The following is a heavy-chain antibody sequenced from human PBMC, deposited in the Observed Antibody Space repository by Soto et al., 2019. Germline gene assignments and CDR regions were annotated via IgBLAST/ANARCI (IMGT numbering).Heavy chain of an antibody. V-gene: IGHV3-21*01. CDR1: GFTFSSYS. CDR3: ARGDRVYYYDSSGYYYLGY. Sequence: GGSLRLSCAASGFTFSSYSMNWVRQAPGKGLEWVSSISSSSSYIYYADSVKGRFTISRDNAKNSPYLQMNSLRAEDTALYYCARGDRVYYYDSSGYYYLGYWGQGTM. CDR2: ISSSSSYI. J-gene: IGHJ4*02. D-gene: IGHD3-22*01.